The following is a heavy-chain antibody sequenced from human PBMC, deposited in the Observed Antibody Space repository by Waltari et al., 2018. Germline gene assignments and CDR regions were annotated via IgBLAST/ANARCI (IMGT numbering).Heavy chain of an antibody. CDR1: GFTFGDYA. D-gene: IGHD1-26*01. Sequence: QLVESGGGVVQPGGSLRLTCAGSGFTFGDYAMHWVRQVPGKGLEWVSYISWDGETTYYADSVKGRFTLSRDNSKNSVFLQMNSLRKEDTALYYCAKDFAQYSGSHHWGQGTLVTVSS. CDR2: ISWDGETT. J-gene: IGHJ5*02. V-gene: IGHV3-43*01. CDR3: AKDFAQYSGSHH.